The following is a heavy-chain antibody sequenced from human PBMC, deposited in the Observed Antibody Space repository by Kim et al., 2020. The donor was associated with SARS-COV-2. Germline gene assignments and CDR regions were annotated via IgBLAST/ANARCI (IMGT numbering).Heavy chain of an antibody. CDR1: GFTFRIYG. V-gene: IGHV3-33*01. Sequence: GGSLRLSCAASGFTFRIYGMHWVRQAPGKGLEWVAVIWYDGSEKYCSDSVKGRFTISRDNSKNTLFLQMNSLRAEDTAVYYCARDGTELGHWYFDLWGRG. CDR2: IWYDGSEK. J-gene: IGHJ2*01. CDR3: ARDGTELGHWYFDL. D-gene: IGHD7-27*01.